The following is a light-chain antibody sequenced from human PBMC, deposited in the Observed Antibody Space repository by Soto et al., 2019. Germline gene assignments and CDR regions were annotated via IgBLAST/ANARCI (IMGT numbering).Light chain of an antibody. Sequence: QSVLTQPASVSGSPGQSITISCTGTSSDVGSYNLVSWYQQHPGKAPKLMIYEGSKRPSGVSNRFSGSKSGNTASLTISGFQAEEEANYYFGSYAGSTPYVFGSGTKGTVL. CDR3: GSYAGSTPYV. CDR1: SSDVGSYNL. V-gene: IGLV2-23*01. J-gene: IGLJ1*01. CDR2: EGS.